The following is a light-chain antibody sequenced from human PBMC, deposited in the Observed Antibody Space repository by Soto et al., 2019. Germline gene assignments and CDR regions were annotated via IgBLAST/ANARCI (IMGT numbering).Light chain of an antibody. Sequence: EIVLTQSPSTLSLSPGDRATLSCRASQSVANNYLAWYQQKPGQAPRLLISGAFSRASGIPDRFSGSGSGTDFTLTITRLEPEDFAVYYCQQYGRSYTFGQGTKVEIK. V-gene: IGKV3-20*01. CDR1: QSVANNY. CDR3: QQYGRSYT. J-gene: IGKJ2*01. CDR2: GAF.